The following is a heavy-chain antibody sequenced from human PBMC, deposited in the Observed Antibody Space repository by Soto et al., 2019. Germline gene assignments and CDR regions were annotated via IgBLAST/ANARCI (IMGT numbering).Heavy chain of an antibody. V-gene: IGHV3-21*01. J-gene: IGHJ6*02. CDR1: GFTFSSYS. CDR3: ARDRDCSSTCCLDYYYGMDV. D-gene: IGHD2-2*01. CDR2: ISSSSSYI. Sequence: GGSLRLSCAASGFTFSSYSMNWVRQAPGKGLEWVSSISSSSSYIYYADSVKGRFTISRDNAKNSLYLQMNSLRAEDTAVYYCARDRDCSSTCCLDYYYGMDVWGQGTTVTVSS.